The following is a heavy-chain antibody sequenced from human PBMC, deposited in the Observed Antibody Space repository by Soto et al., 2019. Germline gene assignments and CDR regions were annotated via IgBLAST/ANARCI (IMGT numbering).Heavy chain of an antibody. CDR3: AKGKVRQQLASPFDY. D-gene: IGHD6-13*01. CDR2: IIPILGIA. J-gene: IGHJ4*02. CDR1: GGTFSSYT. Sequence: ASVKVSCKASGGTFSSYTISWVRQAPGQGLEWMGRIIPILGIANYAQKFQGRVTITADKSTSTAYMELSSLRSEDTAVYYCAKGKVRQQLASPFDYWGQGTLVTVSS. V-gene: IGHV1-69*02.